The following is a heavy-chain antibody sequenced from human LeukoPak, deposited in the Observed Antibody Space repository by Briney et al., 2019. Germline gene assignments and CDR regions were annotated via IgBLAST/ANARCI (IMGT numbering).Heavy chain of an antibody. Sequence: GESLKISCKGSGYNFTNYGIGWVRQMPGKGLEWMGIIYPGDSDTRYSPSIQGQVTISADKSISTAYLQWSSLKASDTAMYYCARGLEDIVVVPAAMYYFDYWGQGTLVTVSS. J-gene: IGHJ4*02. D-gene: IGHD2-2*01. CDR3: ARGLEDIVVVPAAMYYFDY. CDR2: IYPGDSDT. CDR1: GYNFTNYG. V-gene: IGHV5-51*01.